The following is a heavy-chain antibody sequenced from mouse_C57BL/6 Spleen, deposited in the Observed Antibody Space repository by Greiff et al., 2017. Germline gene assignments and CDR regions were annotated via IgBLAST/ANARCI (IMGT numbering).Heavy chain of an antibody. CDR2: FYPGSGSI. Sequence: QVQLKQSGAELVKPGASVKLSCKASGYTFTEYTIHWVKQRSGQGLEWIGWFYPGSGSIKYNEKFKDKATLTADKSSSTVYMELSRLTSEDSAVYFCARHSHYYGSSYDYFDYWGQGTTLTVSS. CDR1: GYTFTEYT. D-gene: IGHD1-1*01. J-gene: IGHJ2*01. CDR3: ARHSHYYGSSYDYFDY. V-gene: IGHV1-62-2*01.